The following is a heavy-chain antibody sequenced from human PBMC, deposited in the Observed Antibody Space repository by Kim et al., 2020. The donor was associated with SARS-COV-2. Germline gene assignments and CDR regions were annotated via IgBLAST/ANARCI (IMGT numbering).Heavy chain of an antibody. J-gene: IGHJ4*02. CDR2: VSHDGSHK. V-gene: IGHV3-30*18. Sequence: GGSLRLSCAASGFIFTDYGMHWVRQAPGQGLEWVAVVSHDGSHKYYADSLMGRFAISRENSKNTMFLQKNSLTPEDTAVYYCAKQGSVASWDFDYWGQGHLLSVSS. CDR3: AKQGSVASWDFDY. CDR1: GFIFTDYG. D-gene: IGHD5-12*01.